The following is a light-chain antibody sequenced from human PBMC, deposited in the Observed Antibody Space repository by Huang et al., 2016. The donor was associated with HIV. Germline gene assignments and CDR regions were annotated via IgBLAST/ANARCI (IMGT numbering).Light chain of an antibody. CDR2: WAA. CDR3: QQYYGSPPT. CDR1: QRILYNSDKKNY. V-gene: IGKV4-1*01. J-gene: IGKJ1*01. Sequence: DIVMTQSPDSLAVSLGERATINCKSSQRILYNSDKKNYLAWYQQKPGQPPKLLIYWAATREAGVPDRFSGGGSGTDFTLTISSLQAGDVAVYYCQQYYGSPPTFGQGTKVEIK.